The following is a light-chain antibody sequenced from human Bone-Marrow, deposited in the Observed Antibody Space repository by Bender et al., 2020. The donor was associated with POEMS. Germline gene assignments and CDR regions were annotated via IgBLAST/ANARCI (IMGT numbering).Light chain of an antibody. CDR3: SSKTSRSTVV. V-gene: IGLV2-14*01. J-gene: IGLJ2*01. CDR1: SSDIGAYNY. Sequence: QSALTQPASVSGSPGQSITISCTGTSSDIGAYNYVSWYQQHPGKAPKLMIYEVSNRPSGVSHRFSGSKSGNTASLTISGLQAEDEADYYCSSKTSRSTVVFGGGTMLTVL. CDR2: EVS.